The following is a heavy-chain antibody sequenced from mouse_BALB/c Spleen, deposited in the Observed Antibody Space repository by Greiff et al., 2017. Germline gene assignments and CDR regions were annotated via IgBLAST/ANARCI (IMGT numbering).Heavy chain of an antibody. Sequence: EVHLVESGGGLVQPGGSLKLSCAASGFTFSSYTMSWVRQTPEKRLECVAYISNGGGSTYYPDTVKGRFTISRDNAKNTLYLQMSSLKSEDTAMYYCARQIYYGSSYDWYFDVWGAGTTVTVSS. CDR3: ARQIYYGSSYDWYFDV. D-gene: IGHD1-1*01. J-gene: IGHJ1*01. CDR2: ISNGGGST. V-gene: IGHV5-12-2*01. CDR1: GFTFSSYT.